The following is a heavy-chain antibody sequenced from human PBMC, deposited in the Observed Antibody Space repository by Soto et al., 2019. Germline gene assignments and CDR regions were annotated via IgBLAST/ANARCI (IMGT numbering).Heavy chain of an antibody. V-gene: IGHV4-4*07. D-gene: IGHD2-21*02. CDR2: IYTSGST. Sequence: SDTQSLTYTVSGGSISSYYWSWIRQPAGKGLEWIGRIYTSGSTNYNPSLKSRVTMSVDTSKNQFSLKLSSVTAADTAVYYCARFSGYCGGDCYHTLDYWGQGTLVTVSS. CDR1: GGSISSYY. J-gene: IGHJ4*02. CDR3: ARFSGYCGGDCYHTLDY.